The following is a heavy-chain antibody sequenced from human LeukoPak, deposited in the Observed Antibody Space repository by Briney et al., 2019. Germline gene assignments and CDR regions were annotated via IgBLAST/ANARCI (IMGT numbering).Heavy chain of an antibody. D-gene: IGHD2-21*02. Sequence: GGSLRLSCAASGFTVSSNYMSWVRQAPGKGLEWVSVIYSGGSTYYADSVKGRFTISRHNSKNTLYLQMNSLRAEDTAVYYCAKEFHIVVVTALNYFDYWGQGTLVTVSS. V-gene: IGHV3-53*04. J-gene: IGHJ4*02. CDR3: AKEFHIVVVTALNYFDY. CDR1: GFTVSSNY. CDR2: IYSGGST.